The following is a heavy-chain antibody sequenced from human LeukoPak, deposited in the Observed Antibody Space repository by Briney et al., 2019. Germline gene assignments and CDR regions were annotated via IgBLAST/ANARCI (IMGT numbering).Heavy chain of an antibody. D-gene: IGHD6-19*01. Sequence: PGRSLRLSCTASGFTFGDNAMSWVRQAPGKGREWVGFIRSKAYGSTTEYAAAVKRKFTISRDDSKSIAYLQMNSLKTEDTAVYYCTSSGWYAYWGQGTLVTVSS. CDR3: TSSGWYAY. CDR1: GFTFGDNA. V-gene: IGHV3-49*04. CDR2: IRSKAYGSTT. J-gene: IGHJ4*02.